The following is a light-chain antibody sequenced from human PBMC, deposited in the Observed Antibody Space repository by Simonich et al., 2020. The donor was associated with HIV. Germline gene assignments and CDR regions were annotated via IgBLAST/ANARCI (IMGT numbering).Light chain of an antibody. V-gene: IGKV4-1*01. Sequence: DIVMTQSPDSLAVSLGERATINCKSSQGVLYSSNNKNYLAWYQQKPGLPPKLLIYWASTRESGVPDRFSGSGSGTDFTLTISSLQAEDVAVYYCQQYYSTPRTFGQGTKVEIK. J-gene: IGKJ1*01. CDR1: QGVLYSSNNKNY. CDR2: WAS. CDR3: QQYYSTPRT.